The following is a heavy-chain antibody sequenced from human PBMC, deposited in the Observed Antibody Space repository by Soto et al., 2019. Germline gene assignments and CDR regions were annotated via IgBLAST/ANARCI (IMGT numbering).Heavy chain of an antibody. CDR3: ASARWDY. CDR2: IYHTGST. Sequence: SETLSLTCAVSGGSFNANYWSWIRQPPGKGLEWVGEIYHTGSTNSNPSLKSRVTVLVDTSKNQFSLKLSSVTAADTAVYYCASARWDYWGQGILVTVS. J-gene: IGHJ4*02. CDR1: GGSFNANY. V-gene: IGHV4-34*01.